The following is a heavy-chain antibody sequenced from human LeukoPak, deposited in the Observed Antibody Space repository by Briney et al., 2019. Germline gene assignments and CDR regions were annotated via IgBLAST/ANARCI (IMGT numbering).Heavy chain of an antibody. CDR3: GRDWKLDY. CDR2: IGDNGGDT. V-gene: IGHV3-23*01. CDR1: GFIFNNFA. Sequence: GGSLRLSCAASGFIFNNFAMSWVRQAPGKGLEWVSAIGDNGGDTKYAASVKGRFTIYRDNSRNTLYLQMNSLRVEDTAIYYCGRDWKLDYWGQGTLVTVSS. D-gene: IGHD1-1*01. J-gene: IGHJ4*02.